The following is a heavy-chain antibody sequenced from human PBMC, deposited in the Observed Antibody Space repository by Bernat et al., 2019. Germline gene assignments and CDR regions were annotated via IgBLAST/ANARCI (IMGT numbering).Heavy chain of an antibody. CDR2: ISGSGGST. CDR1: GFTFSSYA. V-gene: IGHV3-23*01. Sequence: EVQLLESGGGLVQPGGSLRLSCAASGFTFSSYAMSWVRQAPGKGLEWVSAISGSGGSTYYDESVKGRFTISRDNSKNTLYLQMNSLRAEDTAVYYCEKDFRGVIAVVLGYFQHRGQGTLVTVSS. CDR3: EKDFRGVIAVVLGYFQH. J-gene: IGHJ1*01. D-gene: IGHD6-19*01.